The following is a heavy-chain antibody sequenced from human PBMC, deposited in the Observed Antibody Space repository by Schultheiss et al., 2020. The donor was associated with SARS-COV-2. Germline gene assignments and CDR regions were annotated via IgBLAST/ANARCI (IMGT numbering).Heavy chain of an antibody. J-gene: IGHJ4*02. Sequence: GGSLRLSCAASGFTFDDYAMHWVRQAPGKGLEWVSGISWNSGSIGYADSVKGRFTISRDNAKNSLYLQMNSLRAEDTALYYCAKDISAYNWNSPGGWGQGTLVTVSS. CDR2: ISWNSGSI. D-gene: IGHD1-7*01. CDR1: GFTFDDYA. CDR3: AKDISAYNWNSPGG. V-gene: IGHV3-9*01.